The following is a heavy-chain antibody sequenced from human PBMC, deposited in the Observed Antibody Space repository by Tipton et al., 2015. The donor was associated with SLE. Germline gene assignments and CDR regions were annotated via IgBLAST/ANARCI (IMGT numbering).Heavy chain of an antibody. CDR1: GGSFSTYY. CDR3: AREGLRFLHMDD. V-gene: IGHV4-59*12. Sequence: TLSLTCTVSGGSFSTYYWSWLRQRPGKGLKWVGYTYYSGSTYYNPSLKSRVTISIDTAKIQFSLKLRSVTAADTAVYCCAREGLRFLHMDDWCRGTTLIVSS. CDR2: TYYSGST. D-gene: IGHD3-3*01. J-gene: IGHJ6*04.